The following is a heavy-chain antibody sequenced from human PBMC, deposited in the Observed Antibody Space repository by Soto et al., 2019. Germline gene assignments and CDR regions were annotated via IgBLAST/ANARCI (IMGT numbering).Heavy chain of an antibody. CDR1: GFTVSSNY. D-gene: IGHD3-22*01. CDR2: IYSSGST. Sequence: PGGSLRLSCAASGFTVSSNYMSWVRQAPGKGLEWASVIYSSGSTYYADSVKGRFTTSRDNSKNTLYLQMNSLRAEDTAVYYCARDYTYFYDSSGTRVKGFDPWGQGTLVTVSS. V-gene: IGHV3-66*01. J-gene: IGHJ5*02. CDR3: ARDYTYFYDSSGTRVKGFDP.